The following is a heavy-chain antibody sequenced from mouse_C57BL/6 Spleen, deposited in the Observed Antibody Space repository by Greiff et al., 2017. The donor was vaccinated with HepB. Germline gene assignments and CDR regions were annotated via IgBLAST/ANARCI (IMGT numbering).Heavy chain of an antibody. D-gene: IGHD1-1*01. Sequence: EVQLQESGPGLVKPSQSLSLTCSVTGYSITSGYYWNWIRQFPGNKLEWMGYISYDGSNNYNPSLKNRISITRDTTKNQFFLKLNSVTTEDTATYYCARDYYYGRHYYAMDYWGQGTSVTVSS. V-gene: IGHV3-6*01. CDR3: ARDYYYGRHYYAMDY. CDR1: GYSITSGYY. CDR2: ISYDGSN. J-gene: IGHJ4*01.